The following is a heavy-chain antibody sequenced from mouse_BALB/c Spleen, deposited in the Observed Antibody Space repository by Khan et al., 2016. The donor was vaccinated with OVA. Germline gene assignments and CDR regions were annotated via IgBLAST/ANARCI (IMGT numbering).Heavy chain of an antibody. CDR2: IYPGTDNT. CDR3: AREEALYYFDY. J-gene: IGHJ2*01. D-gene: IGHD3-2*02. Sequence: QVTLKESGAELVRPGASVKLSCKTSGCIFTNYWIHWVKQRSGQGLEWIARIYPGTDNTYYSEKVRDKATLTADKSSSTAYMQLSSLKSEDSAIYFCAREEALYYFDYWGQGTTLTVSS. CDR1: GCIFTNYW. V-gene: IGHV1-76*01.